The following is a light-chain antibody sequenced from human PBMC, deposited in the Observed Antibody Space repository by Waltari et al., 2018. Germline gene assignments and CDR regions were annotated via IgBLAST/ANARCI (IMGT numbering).Light chain of an antibody. J-gene: IGKJ2*01. CDR2: GAS. CDR1: QSLTKRY. V-gene: IGKV3-20*01. CDR3: QQYGSSILYT. Sequence: EVVLTQSPDTLSLSPGERATLSCRASQSLTKRYLAWYQQKPGQAPRLLIYGASSRAPGIPNRFSGSGSGTDFTLTISRLEPEDFAVYYCQQYGSSILYTFGQGTKLEIK.